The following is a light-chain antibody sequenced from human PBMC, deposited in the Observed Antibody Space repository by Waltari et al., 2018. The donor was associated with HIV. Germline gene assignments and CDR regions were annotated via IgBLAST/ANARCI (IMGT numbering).Light chain of an antibody. CDR1: QGISNS. Sequence: IRMTQSPSSFSASVGDRVTITCRASQGISNSLALYQQKPGKAPKLLIYDTSTLQTGVPSRFSGGGSGTDFSLTISCLQSEDFATYYCQHYHSDPPTFGQGTKVEIK. J-gene: IGKJ1*01. CDR2: DTS. V-gene: IGKV1-8*01. CDR3: QHYHSDPPT.